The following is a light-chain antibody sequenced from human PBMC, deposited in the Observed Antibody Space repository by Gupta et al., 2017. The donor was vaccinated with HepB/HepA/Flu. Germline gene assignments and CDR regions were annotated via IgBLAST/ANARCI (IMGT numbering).Light chain of an antibody. CDR1: SSDVGGYNY. J-gene: IGLJ3*02. V-gene: IGLV2-14*01. CDR3: STYTSSSTWV. Sequence: SALTQPASLSGFPGPSTTLSCTGTSSDVGGYNYVSWYQQHPGQAPKLMIYDVSNRPPGVSTRFSGSKSGNTAFLTISALQAEDEADYYCSTYTSSSTWVCGGGTKLTVL. CDR2: DVS.